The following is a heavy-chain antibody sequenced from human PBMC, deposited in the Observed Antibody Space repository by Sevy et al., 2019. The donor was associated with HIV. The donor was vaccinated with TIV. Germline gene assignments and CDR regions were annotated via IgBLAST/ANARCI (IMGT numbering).Heavy chain of an antibody. CDR3: TRGPSGFSGSDLAY. Sequence: ASVKVSCKASGYTFTGYYMHWVRQAPGQGLEWMGWINPNSGGTKYAQKFQGRVTMTRDTSISTAYMELSRLKSDDTAVDYCTRGPSGFSGSDLAYWGQGTLVTVSS. D-gene: IGHD3-22*01. CDR2: INPNSGGT. CDR1: GYTFTGYY. V-gene: IGHV1-2*02. J-gene: IGHJ4*02.